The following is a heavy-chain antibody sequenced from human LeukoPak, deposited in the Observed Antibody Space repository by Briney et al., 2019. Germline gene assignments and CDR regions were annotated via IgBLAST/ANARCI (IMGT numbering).Heavy chain of an antibody. J-gene: IGHJ4*02. Sequence: ASVKVSRTASGYTFTSYAMHWVRQAPGQRLEWMGWINAGNGNTKYSQKFQGRVTITRDTSASTAYMELSSLRSEDTAVYYCARDRVVGWHEDFDYWGQGTLVTVSS. D-gene: IGHD1-26*01. V-gene: IGHV1-3*01. CDR1: GYTFTSYA. CDR3: ARDRVVGWHEDFDY. CDR2: INAGNGNT.